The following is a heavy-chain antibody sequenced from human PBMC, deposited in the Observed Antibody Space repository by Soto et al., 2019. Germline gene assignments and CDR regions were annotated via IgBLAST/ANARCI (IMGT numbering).Heavy chain of an antibody. V-gene: IGHV3-48*02. CDR3: ARDLDSSGWYPTFDY. Sequence: GGSLRLSCAASEFTFSSYSMNWVRQAPGKWLEWVSYISSSSSTIYYADSVKGRFTISRDNAKNSLYLQMNSLRDEDTAVYYCARDLDSSGWYPTFDYWGQGXLVTVSS. CDR1: EFTFSSYS. J-gene: IGHJ4*02. CDR2: ISSSSSTI. D-gene: IGHD6-19*01.